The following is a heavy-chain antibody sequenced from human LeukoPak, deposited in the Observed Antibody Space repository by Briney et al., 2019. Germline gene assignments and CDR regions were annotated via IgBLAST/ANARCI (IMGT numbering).Heavy chain of an antibody. Sequence: SQTLSLTCTVSGGSISSGSYYWSWIRQPAGKGQEWIGRIYTSGGTNYNPSLKSRVTISVDTSKNQFSLKLSSVTAADTAVYYCARESGSYYYYYMDVWGKGTTVTVSS. V-gene: IGHV4-61*02. CDR3: ARESGSYYYYYMDV. CDR2: IYTSGGT. D-gene: IGHD1-26*01. CDR1: GGSISSGSYY. J-gene: IGHJ6*03.